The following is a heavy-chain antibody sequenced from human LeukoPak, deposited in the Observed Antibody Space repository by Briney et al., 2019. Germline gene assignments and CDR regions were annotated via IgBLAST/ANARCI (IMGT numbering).Heavy chain of an antibody. Sequence: ASVKVSCKASGYTFTGDYMHWVGQAPGQGLEWMGWINPNSGGTNYAQKIHGRVTMTRDMSISTAYMELSRLRSDDTAVYYCARVYNGSYLGYYYYGMDVWGQGTTVTVSS. CDR1: GYTFTGDY. CDR2: INPNSGGT. J-gene: IGHJ6*02. CDR3: ARVYNGSYLGYYYYGMDV. V-gene: IGHV1-2*02. D-gene: IGHD1-7*01.